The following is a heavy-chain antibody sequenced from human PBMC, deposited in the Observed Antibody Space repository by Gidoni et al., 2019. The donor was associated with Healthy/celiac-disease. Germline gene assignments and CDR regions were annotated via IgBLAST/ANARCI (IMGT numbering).Heavy chain of an antibody. CDR2: IYPGDADT. CDR1: GYSFTSYW. Sequence: EVQLVQTGAEVKKHGETLKISCKGSGYSFTSYWIGWGRQITGKGLEWMGIIYPGDADTRYSPSFQGQVTISADKSISTAYLQWSSLKASDTAMYYCARRLRTGVNWFDPWGQGTLVTVSS. CDR3: ARRLRTGVNWFDP. D-gene: IGHD3-10*01. J-gene: IGHJ5*02. V-gene: IGHV5-51*01.